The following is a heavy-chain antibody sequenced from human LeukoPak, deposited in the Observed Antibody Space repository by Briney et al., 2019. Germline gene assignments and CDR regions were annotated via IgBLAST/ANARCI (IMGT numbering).Heavy chain of an antibody. CDR1: GFTLSSYA. CDR3: AKFYYDFWSGYFDY. Sequence: GGSLRLSCAASGFTLSSYAMSWVRQAPGKWLEWVSAISGSGGSTYYADSVKGRFTISRDNSKNTLYLQMNSLRAEDTAVYYCAKFYYDFWSGYFDYWGQGPLLTVSS. V-gene: IGHV3-23*01. CDR2: ISGSGGST. D-gene: IGHD3-3*01. J-gene: IGHJ4*02.